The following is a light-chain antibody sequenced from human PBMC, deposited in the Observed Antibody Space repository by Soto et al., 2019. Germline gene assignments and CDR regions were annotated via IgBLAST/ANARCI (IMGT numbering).Light chain of an antibody. CDR3: CSYAGSYTLVV. Sequence: QSALTQPRSVSGSPGQSVTISCTGTSSDVGAYNYVSWYQQHPGKAPKLIIYDVTQRPSGVPDRFSGSKSGNTASLTISGLQADDEADYYCCSYAGSYTLVVFGGGTKLTVL. J-gene: IGLJ2*01. CDR2: DVT. V-gene: IGLV2-11*01. CDR1: SSDVGAYNY.